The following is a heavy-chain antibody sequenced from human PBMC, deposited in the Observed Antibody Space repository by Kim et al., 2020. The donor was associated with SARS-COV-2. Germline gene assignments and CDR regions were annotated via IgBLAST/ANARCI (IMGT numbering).Heavy chain of an antibody. CDR3: AKDPAARLCIVVEPGFDY. Sequence: KGQFTIYRDNSKNTLYLQMNRLRAEDTAVYYCAKDPAARLCIVVEPGFDYWGQGTLVTVCS. D-gene: IGHD2-2*01. V-gene: IGHV3-30*02. J-gene: IGHJ4*02.